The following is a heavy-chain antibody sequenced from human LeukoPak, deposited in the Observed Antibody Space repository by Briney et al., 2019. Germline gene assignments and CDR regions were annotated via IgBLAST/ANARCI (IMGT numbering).Heavy chain of an antibody. CDR1: GYTFTSYG. CDR3: ARDLAFDSLSDIMDV. CDR2: ISAYNGNT. V-gene: IGHV1-18*01. D-gene: IGHD3-3*02. Sequence: GASVKVSCKASGYTFTSYGISWVRQAPGQGLEWMGWISAYNGNTNYAQKLQGRVTMTTDTSISTAYMELSRLRSDDTAVYYCARDLAFDSLSDIMDVWGQGTTVTVSS. J-gene: IGHJ6*02.